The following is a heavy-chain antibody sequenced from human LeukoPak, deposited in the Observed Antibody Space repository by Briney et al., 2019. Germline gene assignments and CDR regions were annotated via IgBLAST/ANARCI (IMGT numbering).Heavy chain of an antibody. V-gene: IGHV7-4-1*02. D-gene: IGHD1-26*01. J-gene: IGHJ6*02. CDR2: INTNTGNP. CDR1: GYTFTSYA. CDR3: ARAPGGGSYYYYGMDV. Sequence: ASVKVSCKASGYTFTSYAMNWVRQAPGQGNEWMGWINTNTGNPTYAQPFTGRFVFSLDTSVSTAYLQISSPKAEDTAVYYCARAPGGGSYYYYGMDVWGQGTTVTVSS.